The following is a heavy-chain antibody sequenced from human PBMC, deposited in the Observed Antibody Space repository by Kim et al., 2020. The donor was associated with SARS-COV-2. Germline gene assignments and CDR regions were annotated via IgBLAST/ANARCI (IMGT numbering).Heavy chain of an antibody. CDR2: ISSSSSTI. CDR3: ARDRGGFRYYYYGMDV. J-gene: IGHJ6*02. CDR1: GFTFSSYS. V-gene: IGHV3-48*02. D-gene: IGHD3-16*01. Sequence: GGSLRLSCAASGFTFSSYSMNWVRQAPGKGLEWVSYISSSSSTIYYADSVKGRFTISRDNAKNSLYLQMNSLRDEDTAVYYCARDRGGFRYYYYGMDVWGQGTTVTVSS.